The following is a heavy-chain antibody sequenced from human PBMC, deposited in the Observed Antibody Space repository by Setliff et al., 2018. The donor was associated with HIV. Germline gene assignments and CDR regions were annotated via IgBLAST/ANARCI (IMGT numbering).Heavy chain of an antibody. V-gene: IGHV1-24*01. Sequence: ASVKVSCKVSGYTLSELSRHWVQQGPGKGLEWMGGFDPEDGQRIYAQKFQGRVTMTEDTSTDTAYMELSSLSFEDTAVYYCATTGPYSGSLYGMDVWGQGTTVTVSS. D-gene: IGHD1-26*01. CDR3: ATTGPYSGSLYGMDV. J-gene: IGHJ6*02. CDR2: FDPEDGQR. CDR1: GYTLSELS.